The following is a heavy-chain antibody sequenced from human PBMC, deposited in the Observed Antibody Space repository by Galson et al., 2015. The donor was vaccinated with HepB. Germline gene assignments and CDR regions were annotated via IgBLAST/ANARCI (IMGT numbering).Heavy chain of an antibody. Sequence: SLRLSCAASGFTFSSYIMHWVRQAPGKGLEWVSLISYDGTNKNYADSVKGRFTISRDNSKDTLYLQMNSLRAEDTAVCYCARDRSLREAQWLVPCFDSWGQGTLVTVSS. V-gene: IGHV3-30*04. CDR3: ARDRSLREAQWLVPCFDS. J-gene: IGHJ4*02. CDR2: ISYDGTNK. D-gene: IGHD6-19*01. CDR1: GFTFSSYI.